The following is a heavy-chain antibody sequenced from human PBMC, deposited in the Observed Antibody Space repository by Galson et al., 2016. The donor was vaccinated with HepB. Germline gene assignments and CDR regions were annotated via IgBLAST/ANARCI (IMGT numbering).Heavy chain of an antibody. J-gene: IGHJ6*02. V-gene: IGHV3-30*03. D-gene: IGHD3-3*01. CDR2: ISNDGSNK. CDR1: GFTFSSYG. Sequence: SLRLSCAASGFTFSSYGMHWVRQAPGKGLEWVAVISNDGSNKHYADSVKCRFTISRDNAKDSLYLQMNSLRAEDTAVYYCARTRSITIFDGMDVWGQGTTVTVSS. CDR3: ARTRSITIFDGMDV.